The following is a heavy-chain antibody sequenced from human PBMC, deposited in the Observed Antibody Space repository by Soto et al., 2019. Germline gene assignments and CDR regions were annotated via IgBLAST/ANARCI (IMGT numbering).Heavy chain of an antibody. CDR1: GDSISTYY. CDR3: ARTRMIESWIDS. CDR2: VYYNGST. Sequence: SETLSLTCDVSGDSISTYYWSWIRQPPGKGLEWIGYVYYNGSTLYNPSLESRVTMSIDMSKKQVSLKLTSVIAADTAVYYCARTRMIESWIDSWAHGTLVTVSS. J-gene: IGHJ5*01. D-gene: IGHD2-21*01. V-gene: IGHV4-59*03.